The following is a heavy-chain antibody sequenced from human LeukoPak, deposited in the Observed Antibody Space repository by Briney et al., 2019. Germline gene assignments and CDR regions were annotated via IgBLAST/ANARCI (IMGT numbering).Heavy chain of an antibody. CDR3: ARNSGSYLTAAFDI. J-gene: IGHJ3*02. D-gene: IGHD1-26*01. V-gene: IGHV4-59*01. CDR1: GGSISSYY. Sequence: PSETLSLTCTVSGGSISSYYWSWIRQPPGKGLEWIGYIYYSGSTNYNPSLKSRVTISVDTSKNQFSLKLSSVTAADTAVYYCARNSGSYLTAAFDIWGQGTMVTVSS. CDR2: IYYSGST.